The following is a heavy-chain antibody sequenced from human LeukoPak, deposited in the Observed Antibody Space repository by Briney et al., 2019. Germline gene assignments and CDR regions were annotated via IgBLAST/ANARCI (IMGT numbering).Heavy chain of an antibody. CDR3: TRDKGWQQFDS. CDR2: ISSSGSTI. J-gene: IGHJ4*02. Sequence: PGGSLRLSCAASGFTFSSYEMNWVRQAPGKGLEWVSYISSSGSTIYYADSVKGRFTISRDNAKNSLYLQMNSLRDDDTAVYYCTRDKGWQQFDSWGQGTQVTVSS. CDR1: GFTFSSYE. D-gene: IGHD5-24*01. V-gene: IGHV3-48*03.